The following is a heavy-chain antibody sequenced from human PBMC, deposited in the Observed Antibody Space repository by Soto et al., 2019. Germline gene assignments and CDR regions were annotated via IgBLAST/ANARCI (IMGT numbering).Heavy chain of an antibody. J-gene: IGHJ3*02. V-gene: IGHV4-4*02. CDR2: ISHSGIT. CDR1: GGSITHDNW. D-gene: IGHD7-27*01. Sequence: NPSETLSLTCAVSGGSITHDNWWNWARQPPGKGLEWIGEISHSGITNYNPSLKGRVTISVDMSKNQFSLKVTSVTAADTAVYYCAKDHTGADAFDIWGQGMTVTVSS. CDR3: AKDHTGADAFDI.